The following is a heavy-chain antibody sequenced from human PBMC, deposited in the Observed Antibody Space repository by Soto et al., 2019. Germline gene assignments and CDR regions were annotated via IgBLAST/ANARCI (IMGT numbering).Heavy chain of an antibody. V-gene: IGHV4-31*03. Sequence: QVQLQESGPGLVKPSQTLSLTCTVSGGSISSGGYYWSWIRQHPGKGLEWIGYIYYSGSTYYNPSLKSRVTISVDTSKNQCSLKLSSVTAADTAVYYCASPGYCSGGSCNTISAFDIWGQGTMVTVSS. CDR3: ASPGYCSGGSCNTISAFDI. J-gene: IGHJ3*02. CDR1: GGSISSGGYY. CDR2: IYYSGST. D-gene: IGHD2-15*01.